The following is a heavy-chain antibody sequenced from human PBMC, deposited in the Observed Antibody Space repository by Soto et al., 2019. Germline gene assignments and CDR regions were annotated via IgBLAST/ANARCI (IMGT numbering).Heavy chain of an antibody. CDR3: ARDYYDSSGYYYDAFDI. V-gene: IGHV3-33*01. D-gene: IGHD3-22*01. CDR1: GFTFSSYG. Sequence: GGSLRLSCAASGFTFSSYGMHWVRQAPGKGLEWVAVIWDDGSNKYYADSVKGRFTISRDNSKNTLYLQMNSLRAEDTAVYYCARDYYDSSGYYYDAFDIWGQGTMVTVSS. J-gene: IGHJ3*02. CDR2: IWDDGSNK.